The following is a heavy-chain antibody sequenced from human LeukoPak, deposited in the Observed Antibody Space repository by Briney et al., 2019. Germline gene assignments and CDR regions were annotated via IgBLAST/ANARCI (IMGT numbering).Heavy chain of an antibody. CDR3: ARGYNYGMDV. Sequence: GGSLRLSCAVSGFAFSTYWMHWVRQAPGKGRVWVSLIHPDGSDTNYAASVKGRFTISRDNAENTLYLQMDSLRADDTAVYYCARGYNYGMDVWGQGTTVTVSS. J-gene: IGHJ6*02. D-gene: IGHD2-2*02. CDR1: GFAFSTYW. CDR2: IHPDGSDT. V-gene: IGHV3-74*01.